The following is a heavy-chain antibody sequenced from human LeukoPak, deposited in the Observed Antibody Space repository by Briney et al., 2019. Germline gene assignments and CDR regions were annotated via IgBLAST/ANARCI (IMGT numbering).Heavy chain of an antibody. D-gene: IGHD6-13*01. CDR3: ARGHGPGIAAAVEAFDI. CDR2: INPNSGGT. J-gene: IGHJ3*02. Sequence: ASVKVSCKASGYTFTGYYMHWVRQAPGQGLEWMGWINPNSGGTNYAQKFQGRVTMTRDTSISTAYMELSWLRSDDTAVYYCARGHGPGIAAAVEAFDIWGQGTMVTVSS. V-gene: IGHV1-2*02. CDR1: GYTFTGYY.